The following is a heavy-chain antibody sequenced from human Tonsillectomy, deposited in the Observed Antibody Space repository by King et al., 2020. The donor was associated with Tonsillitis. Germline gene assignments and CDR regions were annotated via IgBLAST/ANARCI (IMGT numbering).Heavy chain of an antibody. D-gene: IGHD5-18*01. CDR3: AKGPAQIWFNGGMYV. J-gene: IGHJ6*02. Sequence: QLVQSGGGVVQPGRSLRLSCAASGFTFSSYGMHWGRQAPGKGLEWVAVISYDGSNKYYADSVKGRFTISRDNSKNTLYLQMNSLGPEETAVYYCAKGPAQIWFNGGMYVWGQGTTVTVSS. CDR2: ISYDGSNK. V-gene: IGHV3-30*18. CDR1: GFTFSSYG.